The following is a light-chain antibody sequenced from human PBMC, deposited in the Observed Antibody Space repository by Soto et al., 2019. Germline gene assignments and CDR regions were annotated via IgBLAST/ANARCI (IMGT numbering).Light chain of an antibody. CDR1: QSVSSSY. CDR2: GAS. Sequence: EIVLTQSPGTLSLSPGERATLSCRASQSVSSSYLAWYQQKPDQAPRLLIYGASSRATGIPDRFSGSGSGTDFTLNISRLEPEDFAVYYCQQYGSSPLTFGGGTKVEIK. J-gene: IGKJ4*01. CDR3: QQYGSSPLT. V-gene: IGKV3-20*01.